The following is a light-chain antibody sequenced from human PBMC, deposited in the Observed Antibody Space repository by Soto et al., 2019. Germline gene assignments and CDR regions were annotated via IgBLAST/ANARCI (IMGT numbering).Light chain of an antibody. Sequence: QSVLTQPASVSGSPGQSITISCTGTSSDVGAYNYVSWYQQHPGKAPRLLIYEVRYRPSGVSYRFSGSKSGNTASLTISGLQTEDEADYYCSSYTTSSSYVFGTGTKVTVL. CDR1: SSDVGAYNY. V-gene: IGLV2-14*01. CDR3: SSYTTSSSYV. CDR2: EVR. J-gene: IGLJ1*01.